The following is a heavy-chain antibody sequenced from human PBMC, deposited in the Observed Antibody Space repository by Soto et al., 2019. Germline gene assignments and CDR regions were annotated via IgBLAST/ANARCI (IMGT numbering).Heavy chain of an antibody. CDR2: IYYSGST. V-gene: IGHV4-39*07. Sequence: PSETLSLTCPVSGGSISSISYYWIWLRQPPGKGLEWIGSIYYSGSTYYNPSLKSRVTISVDTSKNQFSLKLSSVTAADTAVYYCAREVGFWWELESKSHYFDYWGQGTLVTVSS. CDR1: GGSISSISYY. D-gene: IGHD1-26*01. J-gene: IGHJ4*02. CDR3: AREVGFWWELESKSHYFDY.